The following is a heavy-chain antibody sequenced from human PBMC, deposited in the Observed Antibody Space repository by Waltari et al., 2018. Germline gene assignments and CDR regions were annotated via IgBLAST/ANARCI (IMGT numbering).Heavy chain of an antibody. CDR2: ISSSSSYI. CDR1: GFTFSSYS. J-gene: IGHJ4*02. Sequence: EVQLVESGGGLVQPGRSLRLSCAASGFTFSSYSMNWVRQAPGKGLEWVSSISSSSSYIYYADSVKGRFTISRDNAKNSLYLQMNSLRAEDTAVYYCARAEWELPHFDYWGQGTLVTVSS. D-gene: IGHD1-26*01. CDR3: ARAEWELPHFDY. V-gene: IGHV3-21*01.